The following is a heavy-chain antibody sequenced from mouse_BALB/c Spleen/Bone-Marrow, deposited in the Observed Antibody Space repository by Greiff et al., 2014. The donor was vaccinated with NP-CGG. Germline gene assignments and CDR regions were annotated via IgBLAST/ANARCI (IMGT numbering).Heavy chain of an antibody. CDR1: GYSFTGYT. CDR3: ARWDYYGYTMDY. CDR2: INPYNGGT. Sequence: VQLQQSGPELVKSGASMKISCKASGYSFTGYTMNWVKQSHGKSLEWIGLINPYNGGTSYNQKFKGKATLTVDKSSSTAYMELLSLTSEDSAVYYCARWDYYGYTMDYWGQGTSVTVSS. D-gene: IGHD1-1*01. V-gene: IGHV1-18*01. J-gene: IGHJ4*01.